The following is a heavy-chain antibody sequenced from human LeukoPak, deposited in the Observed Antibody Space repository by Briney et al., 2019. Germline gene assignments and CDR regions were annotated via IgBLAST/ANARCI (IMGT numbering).Heavy chain of an antibody. D-gene: IGHD2-21*01. J-gene: IGHJ3*02. Sequence: PSETLSLTCAVYGGSLSGYYWSWIRQSPGKGLEWIGEINDSGSTNYNPSLKSRVTVSVDTSKNQFSLKLTSVTAADTAVYYCARTRLWWRNAFDIWGQGTMVTVSS. CDR1: GGSLSGYY. CDR2: INDSGST. V-gene: IGHV4-34*01. CDR3: ARTRLWWRNAFDI.